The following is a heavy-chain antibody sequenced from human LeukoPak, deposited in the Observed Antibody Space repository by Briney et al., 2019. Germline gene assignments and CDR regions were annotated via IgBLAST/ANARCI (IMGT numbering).Heavy chain of an antibody. D-gene: IGHD2-2*01. J-gene: IGHJ5*02. CDR2: ISSSGSTI. Sequence: GGSLRLSCAASGFTFSDYYMSWIRQAPGKGLEWVSYISSSGSTIYYADSVKGRFTISRDNAENSLYLQMNSLRAEDTAVYYCARDGGEVVPADNWFDPWGQGTLVTVSS. CDR3: ARDGGEVVPADNWFDP. CDR1: GFTFSDYY. V-gene: IGHV3-11*01.